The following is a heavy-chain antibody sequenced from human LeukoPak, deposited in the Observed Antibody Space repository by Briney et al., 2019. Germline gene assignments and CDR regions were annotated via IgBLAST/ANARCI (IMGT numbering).Heavy chain of an antibody. CDR1: GGSISGYY. J-gene: IGHJ4*02. Sequence: KASETLSLTCTVSGGSISGYYWSWIRQPPGKGLEWIGYIYYSGSTNYNPSLKSRVTISVDTSKNQFSLKLSSVTAADTAVYYCARDRHSSSWYPYYFDYWGQGTLVTVSS. V-gene: IGHV4-59*01. CDR3: ARDRHSSSWYPYYFDY. CDR2: IYYSGST. D-gene: IGHD6-13*01.